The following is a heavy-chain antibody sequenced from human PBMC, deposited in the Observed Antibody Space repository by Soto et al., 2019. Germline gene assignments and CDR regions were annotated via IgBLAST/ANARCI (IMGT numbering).Heavy chain of an antibody. CDR1: GGSISSYY. V-gene: IGHV4-4*07. D-gene: IGHD3-22*01. J-gene: IGHJ5*02. Sequence: QVQLQESGPGLVKPSETLSLTCTVSGGSISSYYWSWIRQPAGKGLEWIGRIYTSGSTNYNPSLKRRVTMSVDTSTIQFSLKLSSVTAADTAVYYCARDPSSALWVNWFDPWVQGTMVTVSS. CDR2: IYTSGST. CDR3: ARDPSSALWVNWFDP.